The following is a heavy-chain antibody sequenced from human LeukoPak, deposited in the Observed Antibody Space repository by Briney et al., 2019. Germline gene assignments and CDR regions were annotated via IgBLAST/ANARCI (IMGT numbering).Heavy chain of an antibody. Sequence: SETLSLTCTVSGTSISSYYWSWIRQPAGKGLEWIGHVYTSGSTNYNPSLKSRVTLSVETSKNQFSLRLRSVTAADTAVYYCARGRVLRFLEWLDFWGQGTLVTVSS. CDR1: GTSISSYY. J-gene: IGHJ5*01. V-gene: IGHV4-4*07. CDR2: VYTSGST. D-gene: IGHD3-3*01. CDR3: ARGRVLRFLEWLDF.